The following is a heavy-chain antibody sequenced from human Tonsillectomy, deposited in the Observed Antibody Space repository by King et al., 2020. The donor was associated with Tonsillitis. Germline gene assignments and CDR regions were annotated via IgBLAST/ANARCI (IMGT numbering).Heavy chain of an antibody. Sequence: QLVQSGAEVKKPGSSVKVSCKGSGDTFNSYVINWVRQAPGQGLEWLGGIVPVPGTVTYAQKFQGRVTISADGSSSTADVELSSLTPEDTAVYYCARSFYYDSTGYYYFDSGGQGTLVTVSS. V-gene: IGHV1-69*01. CDR2: IVPVPGTV. J-gene: IGHJ4*02. D-gene: IGHD3-22*01. CDR1: GDTFNSYV. CDR3: ARSFYYDSTGYYYFDS.